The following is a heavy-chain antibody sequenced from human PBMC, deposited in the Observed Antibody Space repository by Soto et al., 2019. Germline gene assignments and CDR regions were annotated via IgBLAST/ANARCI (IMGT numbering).Heavy chain of an antibody. V-gene: IGHV4-30-4*01. J-gene: IGHJ4*02. CDR2: IYYSGST. D-gene: IGHD2-15*01. CDR3: GRGLRFCSGGSCYSGSHYFDY. Sequence: SETLSLTCSVSGGSISGGDYYWSWIRQPPGKGLEWIGYIYYSGSTHSNPSLKSRVTLSVDTSTNQFSLKLSSVTAADTAVYYCGRGLRFCSGGSCYSGSHYFDYWGQGTLVTVSS. CDR1: GGSISGGDYY.